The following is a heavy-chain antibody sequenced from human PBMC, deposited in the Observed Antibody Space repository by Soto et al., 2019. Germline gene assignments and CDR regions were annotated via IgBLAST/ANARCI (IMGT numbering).Heavy chain of an antibody. D-gene: IGHD3-10*01. V-gene: IGHV5-10-1*01. CDR1: AYSFTSYC. J-gene: IGHJ4*02. Sequence: PGESLRNSCKGSAYSFTSYCISLVRQMPGKGLEWMGRIDPSDSYTNYSPSFQGHVTISADKSISTAYLQWSSLKASDTAIYYCARLPQFLWFGGLTSRAYFFSYWGPRTPVTGSS. CDR2: IDPSDSYT. CDR3: ARLPQFLWFGGLTSRAYFFSY.